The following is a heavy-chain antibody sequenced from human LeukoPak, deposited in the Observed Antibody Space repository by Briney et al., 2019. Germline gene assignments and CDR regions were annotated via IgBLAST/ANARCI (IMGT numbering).Heavy chain of an antibody. D-gene: IGHD3-10*01. CDR2: IYYSGST. J-gene: IGHJ6*02. V-gene: IGHV4-59*01. CDR1: GGSISSYY. CDR3: ARDLYSGDHYYGSGSYYYYGMDV. Sequence: SETLSLTCTVSGGSISSYYWSWIRQPPGKGLEWIGYIYYSGSTNYNPSLKSRVTISVDTSKNQFSLKLSSVTAADTAVYYCARDLYSGDHYYGSGSYYYYGMDVWGQGTTVTVSS.